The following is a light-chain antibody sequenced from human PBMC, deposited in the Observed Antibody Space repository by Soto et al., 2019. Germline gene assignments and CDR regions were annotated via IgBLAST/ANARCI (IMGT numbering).Light chain of an antibody. J-gene: IGKJ3*01. Sequence: DSQTTQSPSSLSASVGDRVTISCRASQSISSYVNWFQQKPGKVPKVLIYAASSLQSGVPSRFSGRGSGTDFTLTISSLQPEDFATYYCQQTYSPQFTFGPGTKVDIK. CDR1: QSISSY. CDR2: AAS. V-gene: IGKV1-39*01. CDR3: QQTYSPQFT.